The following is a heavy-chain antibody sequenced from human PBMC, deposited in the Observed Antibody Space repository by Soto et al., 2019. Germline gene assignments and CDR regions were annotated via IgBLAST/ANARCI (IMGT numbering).Heavy chain of an antibody. CDR2: ISGDGGST. CDR1: GFTFDDYA. CDR3: AKGGGYDYFYYYGMDV. D-gene: IGHD5-12*01. Sequence: GESLKISCAASGFTFDDYAMHWVRQAPGKGLEWVSLISGDGGSTYYADSVKGRFTISRDNSKNSLYLQMNSLRTEDTALYYCAKGGGYDYFYYYGMDVWGQGTTVTVSS. V-gene: IGHV3-43*02. J-gene: IGHJ6*02.